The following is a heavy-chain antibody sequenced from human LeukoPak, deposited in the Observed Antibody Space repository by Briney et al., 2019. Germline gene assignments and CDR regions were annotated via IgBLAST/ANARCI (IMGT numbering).Heavy chain of an antibody. Sequence: SETLSLTCTVSGGSISSYYWSWIRQPPGKGLEWIGYIYYSGSTNYNPSLKSRVTISVDTSKNQFSLKLSSVTAADTAVYYCARKPSGSYYKGYFDYWGQGTLVTVSS. CDR3: ARKPSGSYYKGYFDY. CDR1: GGSISSYY. V-gene: IGHV4-59*08. CDR2: IYYSGST. J-gene: IGHJ4*02. D-gene: IGHD3-10*01.